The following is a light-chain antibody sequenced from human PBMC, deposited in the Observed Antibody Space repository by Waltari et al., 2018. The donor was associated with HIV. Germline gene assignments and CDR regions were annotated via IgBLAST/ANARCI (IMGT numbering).Light chain of an antibody. CDR1: TGAVTSDPY. Sequence: QTVVTQEPSLTVSPGGTVTLTCASSTGAVTSDPYASWIQQRPGQAPRALIHSTTNKLSWTPARFSASLLGGKAALTLSDVQPADEAEYYCLLYYGGPQVFGGGTKLTVL. CDR3: LLYYGGPQV. CDR2: STT. V-gene: IGLV7-43*01. J-gene: IGLJ3*02.